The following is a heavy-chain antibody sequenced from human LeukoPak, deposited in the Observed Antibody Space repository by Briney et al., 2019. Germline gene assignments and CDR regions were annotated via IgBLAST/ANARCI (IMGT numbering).Heavy chain of an antibody. CDR1: GYSFTSYW. J-gene: IGHJ4*02. V-gene: IGHV5-51*01. CDR3: AITYYSDSSGYALDY. CDR2: IYPGDSYI. D-gene: IGHD3-22*01. Sequence: GESLQISCQGSGYSFTSYWIGWVRPMPGKGLEWMGIIYPGDSYIRFSPSLQGQVTISADKSISTAYLQWSSLKASDTAMYYCAITYYSDSSGYALDYWGQGTLVTVCS.